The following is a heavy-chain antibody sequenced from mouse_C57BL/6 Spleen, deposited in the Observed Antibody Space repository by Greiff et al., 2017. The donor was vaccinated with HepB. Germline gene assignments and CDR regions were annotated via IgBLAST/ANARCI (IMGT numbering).Heavy chain of an antibody. J-gene: IGHJ4*01. Sequence: VQLQQSGPELVKPGASVKISCKASGYAFSSSWMNWVKQRPGKGLEWIGRIYPGDGDTNYNGKFKGKATLTADKSSSTAYMQLSSLTSEDSAVYFCARSEGAMDYWGQGPSVTVSS. CDR2: IYPGDGDT. CDR1: GYAFSSSW. V-gene: IGHV1-82*01. CDR3: ARSEGAMDY.